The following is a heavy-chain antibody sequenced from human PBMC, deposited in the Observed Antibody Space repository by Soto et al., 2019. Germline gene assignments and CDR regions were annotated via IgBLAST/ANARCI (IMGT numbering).Heavy chain of an antibody. V-gene: IGHV4-34*01. J-gene: IGHJ5*02. Sequence: PSETLSLTCAVYGGSFSGYYWSWIRQPPGKGLEWIGEINHSGSTDYNPSLKSRVTISVDTSKNQFSLKLSSVTAADTAVHYCARAVVVVAAIPGYNWFDPWGQGTQVTVSS. CDR2: INHSGST. CDR3: ARAVVVVAAIPGYNWFDP. CDR1: GGSFSGYY. D-gene: IGHD2-15*01.